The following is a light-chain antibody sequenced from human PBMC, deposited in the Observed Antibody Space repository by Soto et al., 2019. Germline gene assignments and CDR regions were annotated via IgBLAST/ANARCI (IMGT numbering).Light chain of an antibody. Sequence: QSVLTQPPSASGTPGQRVTISCSGSSSNIGSNTVNWNQQLPGTAPKLLIYSNNQRPSGVPDRFSGSKSGTSASLAISGLQSEYEADYYCAAWDDSLNVVFGGGTKLTVL. V-gene: IGLV1-44*01. CDR2: SNN. CDR1: SSNIGSNT. J-gene: IGLJ2*01. CDR3: AAWDDSLNVV.